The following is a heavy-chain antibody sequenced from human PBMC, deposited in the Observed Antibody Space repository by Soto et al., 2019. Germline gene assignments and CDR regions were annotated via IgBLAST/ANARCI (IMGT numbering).Heavy chain of an antibody. CDR3: ARDQQLDYYFDY. Sequence: GGSLRLSCAASGFTFSNYPMSWVRQAPGKGLEWVSTISGSGGNTYYADSVEGRVTISRDNSKNTLYMQMNSLRAADTAVYYCARDQQLDYYFDYWGQGTLVTVSS. CDR1: GFTFSNYP. CDR2: ISGSGGNT. V-gene: IGHV3-23*01. J-gene: IGHJ4*02. D-gene: IGHD6-13*01.